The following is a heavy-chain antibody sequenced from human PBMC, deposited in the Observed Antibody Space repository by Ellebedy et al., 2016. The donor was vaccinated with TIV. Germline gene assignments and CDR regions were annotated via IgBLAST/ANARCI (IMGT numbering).Heavy chain of an antibody. V-gene: IGHV4-61*01. CDR1: GGSVSSGSYY. J-gene: IGHJ2*01. CDR3: ARVGAHASSGWYSWYFDL. D-gene: IGHD6-19*01. Sequence: SETLSLXCTVSGGSVSSGSYYWSWIRQPPGKGLEWIGYIYYSGSTNYNPSLKSRVTISVDTSKNQFSLKLSSVTAADTAVYYCARVGAHASSGWYSWYFDLWGRGTLVTVSS. CDR2: IYYSGST.